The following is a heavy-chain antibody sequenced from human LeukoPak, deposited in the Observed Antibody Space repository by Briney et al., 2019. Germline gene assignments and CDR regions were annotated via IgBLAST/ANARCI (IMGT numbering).Heavy chain of an antibody. D-gene: IGHD3-22*01. V-gene: IGHV3-7*01. CDR1: GFTFSNYG. CDR3: ATYSSDFGRLDP. J-gene: IGHJ5*02. Sequence: GGSLRLSCAASGFTFSNYGMNWVRQAPGKGLEGVANIKEDGSEKNYVDSVKGRFTISRDNAKNTLYLQMNSLRADDTAVYYCATYSSDFGRLDPWGQGTQVTVSS. CDR2: IKEDGSEK.